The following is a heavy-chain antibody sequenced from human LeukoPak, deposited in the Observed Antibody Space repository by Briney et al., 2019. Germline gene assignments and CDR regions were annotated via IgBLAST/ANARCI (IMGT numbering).Heavy chain of an antibody. Sequence: PGGSLRLSCAASGFTFSTYGMHWVRQAPGKGLEWVSFILYDGSIKYYADSVEGRFTISRDNSKNTLYLQMNSLRAEDTAVYYCAKDSYGSGTYPAYFDYWGQGALVSVSS. D-gene: IGHD3-10*01. J-gene: IGHJ4*02. CDR1: GFTFSTYG. V-gene: IGHV3-30*02. CDR3: AKDSYGSGTYPAYFDY. CDR2: ILYDGSIK.